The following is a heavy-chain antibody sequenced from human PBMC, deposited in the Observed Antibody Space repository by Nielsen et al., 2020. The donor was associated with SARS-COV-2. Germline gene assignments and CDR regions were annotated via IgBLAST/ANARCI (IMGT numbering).Heavy chain of an antibody. D-gene: IGHD2-2*01. Sequence: GESLKISCAASGFTFSSYGMHWVRQAPGKGLEWVAVISYDGSNKYYADSVKGRFTISRDNSKNTLYLQMNSLRAEDTAVYYCARGDIVVVPAAIYYYGMDVWGQGTLVTVSS. CDR3: ARGDIVVVPAAIYYYGMDV. J-gene: IGHJ6*02. V-gene: IGHV3-30*03. CDR1: GFTFSSYG. CDR2: ISYDGSNK.